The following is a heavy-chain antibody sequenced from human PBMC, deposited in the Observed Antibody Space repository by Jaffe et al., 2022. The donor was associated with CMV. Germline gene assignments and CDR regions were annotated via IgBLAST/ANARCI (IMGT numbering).Heavy chain of an antibody. V-gene: IGHV3-7*03. CDR3: ARDRTTIFGVVTYFDY. CDR2: IKQDGSEK. Sequence: EVQLVESGGGLVQPGGSLRLSCAASGFTFSSYWMSWVRQAPGKGLEWVANIKQDGSEKYYVDSVKGRFTISRDNAKNSLYLQMNSLRAEDTAVYYCARDRTTIFGVVTYFDYWGQGTLVTVSS. J-gene: IGHJ4*02. D-gene: IGHD3-3*01. CDR1: GFTFSSYW.